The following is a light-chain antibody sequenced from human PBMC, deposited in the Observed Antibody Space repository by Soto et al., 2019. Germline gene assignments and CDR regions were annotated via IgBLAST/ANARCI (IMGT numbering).Light chain of an antibody. Sequence: DIQMTQSPSSLSASVGDRVTITCQASQDISNYLNWYQQKPGKAPKLLISDASNLKTGVPSRFSGSGSGTDFTFNISSLQPEDIATYYCQQYDNLPFTFGPGTKVDIK. CDR2: DAS. V-gene: IGKV1-33*01. J-gene: IGKJ3*01. CDR3: QQYDNLPFT. CDR1: QDISNY.